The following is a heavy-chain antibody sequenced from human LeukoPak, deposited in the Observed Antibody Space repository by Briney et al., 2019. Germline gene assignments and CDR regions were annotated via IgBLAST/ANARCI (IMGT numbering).Heavy chain of an antibody. CDR3: ARGKYYFDY. V-gene: IGHV4-59*01. CDR2: MYYSGNT. CDR1: VDSISGYY. J-gene: IGHJ4*02. Sequence: PSEPLSLTCTVSVDSISGYYWSWIRQPPGKGLEWIGYMYYSGNTNYNPSLKSRLTTSLDTSKNQFSLKLSSVTAADTAVYYCARGKYYFDYWGQGTLVTVSS.